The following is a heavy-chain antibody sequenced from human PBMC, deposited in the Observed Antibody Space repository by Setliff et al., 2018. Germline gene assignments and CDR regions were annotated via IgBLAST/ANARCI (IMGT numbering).Heavy chain of an antibody. J-gene: IGHJ6*03. CDR2: INHSGST. V-gene: IGHV4-34*01. CDR1: GGSFSGYY. Sequence: SQTLSLTCAVYGGSFSGYYWSWIRQPPGKGLEWIGEINHSGSTNYNPSLKSRVAISVDTSKNQFSLKLSSVTAADTAVYYCARVRRVVIAYYYYMDVWGKGTTVTVSS. D-gene: IGHD2-21*01. CDR3: ARVRRVVIAYYYYMDV.